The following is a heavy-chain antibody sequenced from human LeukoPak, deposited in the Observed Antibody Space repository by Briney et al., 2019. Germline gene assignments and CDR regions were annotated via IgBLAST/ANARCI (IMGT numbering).Heavy chain of an antibody. CDR2: TYNGGST. V-gene: IGHV4-61*01. J-gene: IGHJ4*02. CDR3: VRGHGGY. Sequence: SETLSLTCTVSGGSVSSSIYHWFWIRQPPGKGLEWIGFTYNGGSTYYNPSLKGRVTISVDMAKNQFSLKVMSVTAADTAVYYCVRGHGGYWGQGTLVTVSS. CDR1: GGSVSSSIYH.